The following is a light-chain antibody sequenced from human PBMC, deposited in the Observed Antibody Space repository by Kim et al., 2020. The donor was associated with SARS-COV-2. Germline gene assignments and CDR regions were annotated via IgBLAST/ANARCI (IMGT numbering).Light chain of an antibody. CDR3: QQYGSSVLT. J-gene: IGKJ4*01. CDR2: GAS. V-gene: IGKV3-20*01. Sequence: SPGGRAPLSCRASQSVSSSYLAWYQQKPGQAPRLLIYGASSRATGIPDRFSGSGSGTDFTLTISRLEPDDFAVYYCQQYGSSVLTFGGGTKVDIK. CDR1: QSVSSSY.